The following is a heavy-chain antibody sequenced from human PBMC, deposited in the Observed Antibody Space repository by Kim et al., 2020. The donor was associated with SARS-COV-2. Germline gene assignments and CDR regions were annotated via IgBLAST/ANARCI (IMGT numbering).Heavy chain of an antibody. CDR1: GYTLTELS. V-gene: IGHV1-24*01. D-gene: IGHD3-22*01. CDR2: FDPEDGET. Sequence: ASVKVSCKVSGYTLTELSMHWVRQAPGKGLEWMGGFDPEDGETIYAQKFQGRVTMTEDTSTDTAYMELSSLRSEDTAVYYCATDLPNYYDSSGYWTFDYWGQGTLVTVSS. CDR3: ATDLPNYYDSSGYWTFDY. J-gene: IGHJ4*02.